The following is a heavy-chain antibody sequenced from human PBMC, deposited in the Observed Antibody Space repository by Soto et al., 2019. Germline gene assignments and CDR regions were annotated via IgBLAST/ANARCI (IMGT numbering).Heavy chain of an antibody. CDR3: VRVGSGHPLYCYYGVDV. Sequence: PGGSLRLSCAPSGFTFSDFYMSWIRQAPGKGLEWVSYISSRGTTMYYADSVKGRFTISRDNAKKSLFLQMNSLRAEDTAVYYCVRVGSGHPLYCYYGVDVWGQGTTVTVSS. CDR1: GFTFSDFY. J-gene: IGHJ6*02. CDR2: ISSRGTTM. D-gene: IGHD3-3*01. V-gene: IGHV3-11*01.